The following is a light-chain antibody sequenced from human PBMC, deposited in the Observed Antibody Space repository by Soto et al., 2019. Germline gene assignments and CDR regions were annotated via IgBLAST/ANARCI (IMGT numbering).Light chain of an antibody. CDR3: SSHTSGNTRV. Sequence: QSALTQPASVSGSPGQSIAISCTGTTSDVGGYDYVSWYQQHPDKAPKLMIYEVTKRPSGVSNRVSGSNSGNTASLTISGLQPEDEADYYCSSHTSGNTRVFGSGTKLTVL. V-gene: IGLV2-14*01. CDR1: TSDVGGYDY. J-gene: IGLJ3*02. CDR2: EVT.